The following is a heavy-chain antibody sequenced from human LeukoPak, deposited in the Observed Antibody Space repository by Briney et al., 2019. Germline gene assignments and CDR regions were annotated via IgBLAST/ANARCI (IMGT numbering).Heavy chain of an antibody. CDR3: AGDGLGSSYWVGYFDY. Sequence: GGSLRLSCAASGFTFSSYWMSWVRQAPGKGLEWVANIKQDGSEKYYVDSVKGRFTISRDNAKNSLYLQMNSLRAEDTAVYYCAGDGLGSSYWVGYFDYWGQGTLITVSS. CDR2: IKQDGSEK. V-gene: IGHV3-7*01. J-gene: IGHJ4*02. D-gene: IGHD6-13*01. CDR1: GFTFSSYW.